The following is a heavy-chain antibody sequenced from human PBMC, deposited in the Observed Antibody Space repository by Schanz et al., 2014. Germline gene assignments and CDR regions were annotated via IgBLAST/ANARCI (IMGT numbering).Heavy chain of an antibody. Sequence: EVQLLESGGGLVQPGGSLRLSCLASGFAFSSYGMNWLSQAPGKGLEWVSVIGVDGTTTYYADSVKGRFTISRDNSKNTLYLQMNSLRAGDAAVYYCAKDRSWDYDSSGYFDYWGQGTLVTVSS. CDR3: AKDRSWDYDSSGYFDY. J-gene: IGHJ4*02. D-gene: IGHD3-22*01. CDR2: IGVDGTTT. V-gene: IGHV3-23*01. CDR1: GFAFSSYG.